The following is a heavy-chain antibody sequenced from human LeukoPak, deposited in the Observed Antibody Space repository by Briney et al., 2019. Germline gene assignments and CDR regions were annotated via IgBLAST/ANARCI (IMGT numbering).Heavy chain of an antibody. CDR1: GGSFSGYY. CDR3: ARGSGYYGEDFEY. Sequence: SETLSLTCAVYGGSFSGYYWSWIRQPPGKGLEWIGEINHSGSTNYNPSLKSRVTISVDTSKNQFSLKLSSVTAADTAVYYCARGSGYYGEDFEYWGQGTLVTVAS. V-gene: IGHV4-34*01. CDR2: INHSGST. J-gene: IGHJ4*02. D-gene: IGHD3-22*01.